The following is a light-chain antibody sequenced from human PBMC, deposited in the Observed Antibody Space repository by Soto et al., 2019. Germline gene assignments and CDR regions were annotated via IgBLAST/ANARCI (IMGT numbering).Light chain of an antibody. Sequence: QSALTQPRSMSGSPGQSVTISCTGTSSDVGGYNYVSWYQQHPGKAPKLMIYDVTKRPSGVPDRFSGSKSGNTASLTISGLQAEDEADYYCCSYAGSYTFELFGGGTKLTVL. V-gene: IGLV2-11*01. CDR2: DVT. CDR3: CSYAGSYTFEL. CDR1: SSDVGGYNY. J-gene: IGLJ2*01.